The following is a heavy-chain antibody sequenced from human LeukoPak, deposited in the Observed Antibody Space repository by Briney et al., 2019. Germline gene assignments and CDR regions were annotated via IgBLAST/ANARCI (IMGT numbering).Heavy chain of an antibody. J-gene: IGHJ4*02. Sequence: PSETLSLTCAVSGGSISSSNWWSWVRQPPGKGLEWIGEIYHSGSTNYNPSLKSRVTISVDKSKNQFSLKLSSVTAADTAVYYCARGLSGIVGATYFDYWGQGTLVTVSS. CDR1: GGSISSSNW. D-gene: IGHD1-26*01. CDR3: ARGLSGIVGATYFDY. V-gene: IGHV4-4*02. CDR2: IYHSGST.